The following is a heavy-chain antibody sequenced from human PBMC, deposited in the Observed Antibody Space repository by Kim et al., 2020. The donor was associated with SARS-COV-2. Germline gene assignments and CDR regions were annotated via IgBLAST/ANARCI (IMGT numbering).Heavy chain of an antibody. Sequence: GGSLRPSCAASGFTFDDYAMHWVRQAPGKGLEWVSGISWNSGSIGYADSVKGRFTISRDNAKNSLYLQMNSLRAEDTALYYCAKDMRSSWSGYIPPYYYYGMDVWGQGTTVTVSS. V-gene: IGHV3-9*01. CDR2: ISWNSGSI. D-gene: IGHD3-3*01. J-gene: IGHJ6*02. CDR3: AKDMRSSWSGYIPPYYYYGMDV. CDR1: GFTFDDYA.